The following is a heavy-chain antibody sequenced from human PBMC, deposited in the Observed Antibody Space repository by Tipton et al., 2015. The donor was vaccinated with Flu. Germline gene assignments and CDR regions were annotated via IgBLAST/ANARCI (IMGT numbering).Heavy chain of an antibody. V-gene: IGHV4-38-2*02. CDR2: IHRSGNT. D-gene: IGHD3-22*01. CDR1: GDSIGGGYC. Sequence: TLSLTCSVSGDSIGGGYCWGWIRQPPGKGLEWIGNIHRSGNTYHNPSLKGRLTISVDTSKNQFSLKLSSVTAADTAVYYCARAVGYDSSGYSKNAFDIWGQGTMVTVSS. CDR3: ARAVGYDSSGYSKNAFDI. J-gene: IGHJ3*02.